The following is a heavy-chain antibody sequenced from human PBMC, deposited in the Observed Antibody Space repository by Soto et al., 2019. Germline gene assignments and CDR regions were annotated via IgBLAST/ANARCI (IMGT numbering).Heavy chain of an antibody. CDR2: ISGSGGST. D-gene: IGHD1-1*01. CDR1: GFTFSSYA. Sequence: PGGSLRLSCAASGFTFSSYAMSWVRQAPGKGLEWVSAISGSGGSTYYADSVKGRFTISRDNSKNTLYLQMNSLRAEDTAVYYCTRETIAGTTGLDSWGPGTLVTVSS. CDR3: TRETIAGTTGLDS. J-gene: IGHJ4*02. V-gene: IGHV3-23*01.